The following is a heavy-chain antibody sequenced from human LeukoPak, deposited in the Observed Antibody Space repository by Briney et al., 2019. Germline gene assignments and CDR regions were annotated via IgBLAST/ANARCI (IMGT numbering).Heavy chain of an antibody. V-gene: IGHV1-46*01. J-gene: IGHJ4*02. D-gene: IGHD3-22*01. CDR1: GYTFTSYY. CDR2: INPSGGST. Sequence: ASVTVSCTASGYTFTSYYMHWVRQAPGQGLEWMGIINPSGGSTSYAQKFQGRVTMTRDTSTSTVYMELSSLRSEDTAVYYCAREYYYDETPDYWGQGTLVTVSS. CDR3: AREYYYDETPDY.